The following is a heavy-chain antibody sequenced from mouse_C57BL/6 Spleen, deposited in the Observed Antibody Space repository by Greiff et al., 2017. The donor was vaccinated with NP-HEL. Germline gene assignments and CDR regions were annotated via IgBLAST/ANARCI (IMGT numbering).Heavy chain of an antibody. CDR2: ISDGGSYT. CDR3: AGDYDGFAY. CDR1: GFTFSSYA. V-gene: IGHV5-4*03. D-gene: IGHD2-4*01. Sequence: EVMLVESGGGLVKPGGSLKLSCAASGFTFSSYAMSWVRQTPEKRLEWVATISDGGSYTYYPDNVKGRFTISRDNAKNNLYLQMSHLKSEDTAMYYCAGDYDGFAYWGQGTLVTVSA. J-gene: IGHJ3*01.